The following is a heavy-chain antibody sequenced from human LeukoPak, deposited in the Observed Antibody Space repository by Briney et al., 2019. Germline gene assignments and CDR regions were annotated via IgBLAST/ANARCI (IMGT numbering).Heavy chain of an antibody. D-gene: IGHD3-22*01. CDR1: GGTFSSYA. J-gene: IGHJ4*02. V-gene: IGHV1-69*04. CDR3: ARDPRYDSSGYYYFDY. CDR2: IIPILGIA. Sequence: SVKVSCKASGGTFSSYAISWVRQAPGQGLEWMGRIIPILGIANYTQKFQGRVTITADKSTSTAYMELSSLRSEDTAVYYCARDPRYDSSGYYYFDYWGQGTLVTVSS.